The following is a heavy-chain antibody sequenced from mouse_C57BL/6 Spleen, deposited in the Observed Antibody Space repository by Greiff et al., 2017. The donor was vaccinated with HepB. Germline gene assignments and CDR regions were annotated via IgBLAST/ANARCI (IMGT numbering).Heavy chain of an antibody. J-gene: IGHJ3*01. D-gene: IGHD2-3*01. CDR1: GYTFTSYW. Sequence: QVQLQQSGAELVRPGSSVKLSCKASGYTFTSYWMHWVKQRPIQGLEWIGNIDPSDSETHYNQKFKDKATLTVDKSSSTAYMQLSSLTSEDSAVYYCARAGDGYCFAYWGQGTLVTVSA. CDR2: IDPSDSET. CDR3: ARAGDGYCFAY. V-gene: IGHV1-52*01.